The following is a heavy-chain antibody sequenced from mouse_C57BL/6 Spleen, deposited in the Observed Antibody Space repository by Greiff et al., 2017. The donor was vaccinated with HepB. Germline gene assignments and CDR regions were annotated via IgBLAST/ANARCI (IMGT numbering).Heavy chain of an antibody. Sequence: DVKLVESGGGLVKPGGSLKLSCAASGFTFSDYGMHWVRQAPEKGLEWVAYISSGSSTIYYADTVKGRFTISRDNAKNTLFLQMTSLRSEDTAMYYCAREIYSNYVLFDYWGQGTTLTVSS. J-gene: IGHJ2*01. CDR2: ISSGSSTI. CDR3: AREIYSNYVLFDY. D-gene: IGHD2-5*01. V-gene: IGHV5-17*01. CDR1: GFTFSDYG.